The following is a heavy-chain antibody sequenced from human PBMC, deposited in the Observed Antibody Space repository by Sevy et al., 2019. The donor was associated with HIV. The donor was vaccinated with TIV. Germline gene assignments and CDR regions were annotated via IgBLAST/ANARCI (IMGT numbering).Heavy chain of an antibody. CDR3: AKGSASYGLEGAFDI. CDR2: ISWNSGSI. J-gene: IGHJ3*02. V-gene: IGHV3-9*01. CDR1: GFTFDDYA. Sequence: GGSLRLSCAASGFTFDDYAMHWVRQAPGKGLEWDSGISWNSGSIGYADSVKSRFTISRDNAKNSLYLQMNSLRAEDTALYYCAKGSASYGLEGAFDIWGQGTMVTVSS. D-gene: IGHD5-18*01.